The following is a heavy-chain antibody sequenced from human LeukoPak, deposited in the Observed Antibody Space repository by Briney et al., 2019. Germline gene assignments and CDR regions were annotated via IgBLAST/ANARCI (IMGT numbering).Heavy chain of an antibody. CDR3: AKDWGTDSSGWPEGYFDY. D-gene: IGHD6-19*01. Sequence: HPGGSLRLSCAASGFTFSSYAMSWVRQAPGKGLEWVSAISGSGGSTYYADSVKGRFTISRDNSKNTLYLQMNSLRAEDTAVYYCAKDWGTDSSGWPEGYFDYWGQGTLVTVSS. CDR1: GFTFSSYA. CDR2: ISGSGGST. V-gene: IGHV3-23*01. J-gene: IGHJ4*02.